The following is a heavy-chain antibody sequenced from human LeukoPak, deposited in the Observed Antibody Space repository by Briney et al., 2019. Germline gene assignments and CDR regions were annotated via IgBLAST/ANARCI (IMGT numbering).Heavy chain of an antibody. CDR2: ISPNSGGT. CDR1: GYTFTGYY. J-gene: IGHJ4*02. D-gene: IGHD3-10*01. CDR3: ARVSGGLLWFGESPIDY. V-gene: IGHV1-2*06. Sequence: ASVKVSCKASGYTFTGYYMHWVRQAPGQGLEWMGRISPNSGGTNYAQKFQGRVTMTRDTSISTAYMELSRLRSDDTAVYYCARVSGGLLWFGESPIDYWGQGTLVTVSS.